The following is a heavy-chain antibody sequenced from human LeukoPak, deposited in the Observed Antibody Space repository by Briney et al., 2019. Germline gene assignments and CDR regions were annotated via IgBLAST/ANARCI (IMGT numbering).Heavy chain of an antibody. Sequence: GGSLRLSCAASGFTFSSYSMIWVRQAPGKGLEWVSSISSSSSHIYYADSVKGRFTMSRDNAKNSLFLQMNSLRAEDTAVYYCAKARDYYDSRTPFDYWGQGTLVTVSS. CDR2: ISSSSSHI. CDR3: AKARDYYDSRTPFDY. D-gene: IGHD3-22*01. CDR1: GFTFSSYS. V-gene: IGHV3-21*01. J-gene: IGHJ4*02.